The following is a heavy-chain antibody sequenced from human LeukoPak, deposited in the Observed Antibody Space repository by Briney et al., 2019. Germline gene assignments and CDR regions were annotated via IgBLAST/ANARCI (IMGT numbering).Heavy chain of an antibody. CDR1: GFTVSSNS. Sequence: GGSLRLSCTVSGFTVSSNSMSWVRQAPGKGLEWVSFIYSGSTHYSDSVKGRFTISRDNSKNTLYLQMNSLRAEDTAVYYCARDTYCTNGVCYNPNWFDPWGQGTLVTVSS. D-gene: IGHD2-8*01. V-gene: IGHV3-66*03. J-gene: IGHJ5*02. CDR3: ARDTYCTNGVCYNPNWFDP. CDR2: IYSGST.